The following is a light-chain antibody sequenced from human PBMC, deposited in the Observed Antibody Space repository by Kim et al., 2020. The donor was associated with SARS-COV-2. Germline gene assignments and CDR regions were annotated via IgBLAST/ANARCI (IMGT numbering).Light chain of an antibody. CDR1: ESFRSWW. V-gene: IGKV3-20*01. J-gene: IGKJ1*01. CDR3: QQYGTSPRT. Sequence: SPGESAPLFCRASESFRSWWLAWYQQRPGQAPRLLIYGASSRATGIPDRFSGSGSGTDFTLTISRLEPEDFAVYYCQQYGTSPRTFGQGTKVDIK. CDR2: GAS.